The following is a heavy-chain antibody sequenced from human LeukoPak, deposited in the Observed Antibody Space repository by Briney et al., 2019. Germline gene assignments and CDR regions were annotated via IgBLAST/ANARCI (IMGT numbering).Heavy chain of an antibody. CDR1: GFTFSSYA. V-gene: IGHV3-23*01. J-gene: IGHJ5*02. CDR2: ISGSGGST. Sequence: PGGSLRLSCAASGFTFSSYAMSWVRQAPGKGLEWVSAISGSGGSTYYADSVKGRFTISRDNSKNTLYLQMNSLRAEDTAAYYCAKERVWGLYYYGSGSYYSNWFDPWGQGTLVTVSS. D-gene: IGHD3-10*01. CDR3: AKERVWGLYYYGSGSYYSNWFDP.